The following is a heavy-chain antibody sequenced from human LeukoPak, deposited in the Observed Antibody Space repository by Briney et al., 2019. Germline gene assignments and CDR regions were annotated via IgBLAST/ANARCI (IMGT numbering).Heavy chain of an antibody. CDR3: ARSGYYDFWSGYYPSWFDP. CDR2: IYYSGST. D-gene: IGHD3-3*01. CDR1: GGSISSSSYY. V-gene: IGHV4-39*07. Sequence: SETLSLTCTVSGGSISSSSYYWGWLRQPPGKGLEWIGSIYYSGSTYYNPSLKSRVTISVDTSKNQFSLKLSSVTAADTAVYYCARSGYYDFWSGYYPSWFDPWGQGTLVTVSS. J-gene: IGHJ5*02.